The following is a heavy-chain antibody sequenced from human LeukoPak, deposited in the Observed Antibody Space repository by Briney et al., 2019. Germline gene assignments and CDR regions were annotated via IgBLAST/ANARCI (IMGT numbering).Heavy chain of an antibody. D-gene: IGHD2-2*02. Sequence: GGSLRLSCAASGFTFSNYSMTWVRQASGKGLEWVSSISGSDTSTYYADSVKGRFTISRDNSKNTLELQMDSLRAEDTAVYYCTRARSASSSSCYNYWGRGILVTVSS. V-gene: IGHV3-23*01. J-gene: IGHJ4*02. CDR2: ISGSDTST. CDR1: GFTFSNYS. CDR3: TRARSASSSSCYNY.